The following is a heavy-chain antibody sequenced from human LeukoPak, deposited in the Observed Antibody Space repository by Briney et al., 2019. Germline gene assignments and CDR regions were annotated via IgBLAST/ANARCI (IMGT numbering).Heavy chain of an antibody. CDR1: GGSISNYY. Sequence: SETLSLTCTVSGGSISNYYWSWVRQPPGKGLEWIGYIYYSGTTNYNPSLKSRVTISVDTSKNQFSLKLNSVTAADTAVYYCARGVYIAAAQYGYWGQGTLVTVSS. J-gene: IGHJ4*02. D-gene: IGHD6-13*01. CDR3: ARGVYIAAAQYGY. CDR2: IYYSGTT. V-gene: IGHV4-59*01.